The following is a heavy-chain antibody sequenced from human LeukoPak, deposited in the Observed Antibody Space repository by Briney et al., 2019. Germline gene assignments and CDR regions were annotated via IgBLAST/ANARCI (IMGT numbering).Heavy chain of an antibody. Sequence: SETLSLTCAVSGVSISSGGYSWSWLRQPPGRGLEWIGYIYHSESTYYNPSLKSRVTISVDRSKNQFSLKLRSVTAADTAGYYCARGYSGYDVSFDYWGQGTLVTVSS. CDR2: IYHSEST. J-gene: IGHJ4*02. D-gene: IGHD5-12*01. CDR1: GVSISSGGYS. V-gene: IGHV4-30-2*01. CDR3: ARGYSGYDVSFDY.